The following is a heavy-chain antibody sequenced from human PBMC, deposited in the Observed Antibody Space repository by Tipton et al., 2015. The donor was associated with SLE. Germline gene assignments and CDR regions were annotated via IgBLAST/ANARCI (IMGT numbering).Heavy chain of an antibody. J-gene: IGHJ6*03. V-gene: IGHV4-59*01. D-gene: IGHD6-13*01. CDR1: GGSISSYY. CDR3: ARVTGYSSSWYDYYYYYMDV. Sequence: TLSLTCTVSGGSISSYYWSWIRQPPGKGLEWIGYIYYSGSTTYNPSLKSRVTISVDTSKNQFSLKLSSVTAADTAVYYCARVTGYSSSWYDYYYYYMDVWGKGTTVTVSS. CDR2: IYYSGST.